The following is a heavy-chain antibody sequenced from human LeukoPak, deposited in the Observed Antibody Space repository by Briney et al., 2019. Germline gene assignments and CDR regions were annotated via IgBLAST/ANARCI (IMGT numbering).Heavy chain of an antibody. CDR3: ARHGRYCSSTSCYEYYFDY. J-gene: IGHJ4*02. CDR1: GGSISSSSYY. Sequence: PSETLSLTCTVSGGSISSSSYYWGWIRQPPGKGLEWIGSIYYSGSTYYNPSLKSRVTISVDTSKNQFSLKLSSVTAADTAVYYCARHGRYCSSTSCYEYYFDYWGQGTLVTVSS. CDR2: IYYSGST. V-gene: IGHV4-39*01. D-gene: IGHD2-2*01.